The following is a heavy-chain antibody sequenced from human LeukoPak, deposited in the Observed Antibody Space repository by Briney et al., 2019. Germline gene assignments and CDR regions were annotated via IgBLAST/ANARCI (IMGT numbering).Heavy chain of an antibody. CDR2: IYYSGAT. D-gene: IGHD7-27*01. V-gene: IGHV4-59*01. CDR1: CDSISGTYY. CDR3: ARDSSLLGSFDD. J-gene: IGHJ4*02. Sequence: SETLSLTCTVSCDSISGTYYWSWIRQAPGKGLEYIGYIYYSGATNYNPSLKSRLTISVDTSRNQFSLRLRSVTAADTAIYYCARDSSLLGSFDDWGQGTLVTVSS.